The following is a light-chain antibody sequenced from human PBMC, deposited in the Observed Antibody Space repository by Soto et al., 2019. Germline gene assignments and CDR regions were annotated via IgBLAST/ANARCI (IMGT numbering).Light chain of an antibody. J-gene: IGLJ2*01. CDR1: SSDVGGYNY. CDR3: SSYTGSSTPVA. CDR2: DVT. Sequence: QSVLTQPASVSGSPGQSITISCTGTSSDVGGYNYVSWYQQHPGKAPKLMIYDVTYRPSGVSDRFSGSKSGNTASLSISGLQAEDEADYYCSSYTGSSTPVAFGGGTKLTVL. V-gene: IGLV2-14*03.